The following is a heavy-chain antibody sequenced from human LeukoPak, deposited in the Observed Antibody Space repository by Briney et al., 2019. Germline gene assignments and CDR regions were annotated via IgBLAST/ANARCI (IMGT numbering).Heavy chain of an antibody. CDR1: LYSISSGYY. CDR3: ARAPDARIVVVPAAIGPWFDP. V-gene: IGHV4-38-2*01. D-gene: IGHD2-2*01. J-gene: IGHJ5*02. Sequence: SETLSLTCAVSLYSISSGYYWGWIRQPPGQGLEWIGSIYHSGSTYYNPSLTSRVTISVDTSKNRFALKLSSVTAADTAVYYCARAPDARIVVVPAAIGPWFDPWGQGTLVTVSS. CDR2: IYHSGST.